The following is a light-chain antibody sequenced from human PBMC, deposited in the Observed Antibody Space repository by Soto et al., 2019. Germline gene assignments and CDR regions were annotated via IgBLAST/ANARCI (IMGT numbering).Light chain of an antibody. CDR1: PSVGTW. J-gene: IGKJ5*01. Sequence: IVLIQSPLSMPVTXGQPASIAGRSRPSVGTWLAWYPQTPGKPSRLLXXGQSTRATGIQARLSGSGSGKEFTLNISSLQSEEFAVYYCKQYNNWPPITFGQGTRLDIK. CDR3: KQYNNWPPIT. CDR2: GQS. V-gene: IGKV3-15*01.